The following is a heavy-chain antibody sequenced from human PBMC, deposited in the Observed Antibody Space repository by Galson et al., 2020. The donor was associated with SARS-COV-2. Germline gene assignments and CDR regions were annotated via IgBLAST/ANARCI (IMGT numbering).Heavy chain of an antibody. V-gene: IGHV4-39*07. Sequence: SQTLSLTCTVSGGSISSSSYYWGWIRQPPGKGLEWIGSIYYSGSTYYNPSLKSRVPISVDTSKNQFSLKLSSVTAADTAVYYCAREMGYCSSTSCYGYYYMDVWGKGTTVTVSS. CDR2: IYYSGST. CDR1: GGSISSSSYY. D-gene: IGHD2-2*01. CDR3: AREMGYCSSTSCYGYYYMDV. J-gene: IGHJ6*03.